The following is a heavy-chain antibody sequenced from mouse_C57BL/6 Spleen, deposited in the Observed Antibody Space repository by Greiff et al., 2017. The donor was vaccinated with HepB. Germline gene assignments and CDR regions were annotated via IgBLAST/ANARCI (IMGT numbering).Heavy chain of an antibody. Sequence: VHLVESGAELVKPGASVKLSCKASGYTFTEYTIHWVKQRSGQGLEWIVWFFPGGGRIKYNEKLKDKATLTADKSSSTIYMEFSRLTSEDSAVYFCARHERNDGYYSAWFAYWGQGTLVTVSS. V-gene: IGHV1-62-2*01. CDR2: FFPGGGRI. CDR3: ARHERNDGYYSAWFAY. D-gene: IGHD2-3*01. J-gene: IGHJ3*01. CDR1: GYTFTEYT.